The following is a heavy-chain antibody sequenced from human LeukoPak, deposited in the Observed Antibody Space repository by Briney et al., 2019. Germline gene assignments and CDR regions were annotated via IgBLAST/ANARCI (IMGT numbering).Heavy chain of an antibody. V-gene: IGHV1-8*01. D-gene: IGHD6-19*01. CDR1: GYTFTSYD. Sequence: ASVKVSCKASGYTFTSYDINWVRQATGQGLEWMGWMNPNSGNTGYAQKFQGRVTMTRNTSISTAYMELSSLRSEDTAVYYCARVPGSGWPYYYYYGMDVWGQGTTVTVSS. CDR3: ARVPGSGWPYYYYYGMDV. J-gene: IGHJ6*02. CDR2: MNPNSGNT.